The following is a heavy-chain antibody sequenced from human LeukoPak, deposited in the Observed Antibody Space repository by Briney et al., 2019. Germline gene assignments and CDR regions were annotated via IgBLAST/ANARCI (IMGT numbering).Heavy chain of an antibody. Sequence: SETLSLTCTVSGGSISSYYWSWIRQPPGKGLEWIGYIYYSGSTNYNPSLKSRVTISVDTSKNQFSLKLSSVTAADTAVYYCAREAYPYDSSGYYLENGAFDIWGQGTMVTVSS. CDR3: AREAYPYDSSGYYLENGAFDI. D-gene: IGHD3-22*01. CDR1: GGSISSYY. J-gene: IGHJ3*02. V-gene: IGHV4-59*01. CDR2: IYYSGST.